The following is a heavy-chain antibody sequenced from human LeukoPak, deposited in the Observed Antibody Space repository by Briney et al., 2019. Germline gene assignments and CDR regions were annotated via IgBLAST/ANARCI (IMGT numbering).Heavy chain of an antibody. CDR3: ARAEQWLVTPFDY. J-gene: IGHJ4*02. Sequence: ASVKVSCKTSGYTFTGYYMHWVRQAPGQGLEWMGWINPNSGGTNYAQKFQDRVSMIRDTSISTAYMHLSRLRSDDTAVYYCARAEQWLVTPFDYWGQGTLVTVSS. V-gene: IGHV1-2*02. D-gene: IGHD6-19*01. CDR1: GYTFTGYY. CDR2: INPNSGGT.